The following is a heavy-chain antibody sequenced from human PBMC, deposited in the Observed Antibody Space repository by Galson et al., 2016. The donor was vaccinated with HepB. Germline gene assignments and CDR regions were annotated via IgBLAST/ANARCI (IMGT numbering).Heavy chain of an antibody. CDR1: GFTFSNHA. Sequence: SLRLSCAASGFTFSNHAMHWVRQAPGKGLEWVAVTSFDGSDERNAESVKGRFTISRDNSRNTLYLQMNSLRAEDTAVYYCARPYRSSSVTSDYYYGMDVWGQGTTVTVSS. J-gene: IGHJ6*02. CDR3: ARPYRSSSVTSDYYYGMDV. CDR2: TSFDGSDE. D-gene: IGHD6-6*01. V-gene: IGHV3-30*04.